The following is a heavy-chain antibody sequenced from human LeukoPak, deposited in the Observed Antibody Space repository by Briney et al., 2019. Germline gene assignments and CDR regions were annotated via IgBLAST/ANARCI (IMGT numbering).Heavy chain of an antibody. V-gene: IGHV1-18*01. CDR2: ISAYNGNT. CDR1: GYTFTSYG. Sequence: ASVRVSCKASGYTFTSYGISWVRQAPGQGLEWMGWISAYNGNTNYAQKIQGRVTMTTDTSTSTAYMELRSLRSDDTAVYYCARRGGKNYGDYVVYYYYMDVWGKGTTVTVSS. D-gene: IGHD4-17*01. CDR3: ARRGGKNYGDYVVYYYYMDV. J-gene: IGHJ6*03.